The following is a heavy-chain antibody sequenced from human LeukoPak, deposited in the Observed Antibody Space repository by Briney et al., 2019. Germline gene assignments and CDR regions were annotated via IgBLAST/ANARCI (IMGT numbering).Heavy chain of an antibody. D-gene: IGHD6-13*01. J-gene: IGHJ4*02. CDR3: AGTLSSSWYYFDY. V-gene: IGHV1-69*13. CDR1: GGTFSSYA. CDR2: IIPNFGTA. Sequence: ASVKVSCKASGGTFSSYAISWVRQAPGQGLEWMGGIIPNFGTANYAQKFQGRVTITADGSTSTAYMELSSLRSEDTAVYYCAGTLSSSWYYFDYWGQGTLVTVSS.